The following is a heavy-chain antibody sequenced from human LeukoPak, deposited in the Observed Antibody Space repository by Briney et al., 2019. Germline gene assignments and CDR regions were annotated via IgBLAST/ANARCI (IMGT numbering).Heavy chain of an antibody. CDR3: AKDQGSYSSSWYDY. CDR1: GFTFDDHA. Sequence: GKSLRLSCAASGFTFDDHAMHWVRQAPGKGLEWVSGISWNSGSIGYADSVKGRFTISRDNAKNSLYLQMNSLRVEDTALYYCAKDQGSYSSSWYDYWGQGTLVTVSS. D-gene: IGHD6-13*01. CDR2: ISWNSGSI. J-gene: IGHJ4*02. V-gene: IGHV3-9*01.